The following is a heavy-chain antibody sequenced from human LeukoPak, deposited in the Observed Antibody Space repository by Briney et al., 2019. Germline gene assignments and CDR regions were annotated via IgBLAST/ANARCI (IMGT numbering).Heavy chain of an antibody. D-gene: IGHD4-17*01. V-gene: IGHV3-23*01. J-gene: IGHJ6*03. CDR3: AKGAYGDFYYYYYMDV. CDR1: GFTFSSYG. CDR2: ISVTGGST. Sequence: GGSLRLSCAASGFTFSSYGMSWVRQAPGKGLEWVSVISVTGGSTYYADSVKGRFTISRDNSKNTLYLQMNSLRAEDTAVYYCAKGAYGDFYYYYYMDVWGKGTTVTISS.